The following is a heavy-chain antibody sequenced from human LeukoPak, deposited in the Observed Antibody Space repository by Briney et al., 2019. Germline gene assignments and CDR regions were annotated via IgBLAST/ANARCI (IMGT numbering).Heavy chain of an antibody. V-gene: IGHV3-23*01. Sequence: GGSLRLSCAASGFTFSSYAMSWVRQAPGKGLEWVSAISGSGGSTYYADSLKGRFTISRDNSKNTLYLQMNSLRAEDTAVYYCARDWTTNYYGSGSYYRPFDYWGQGTLVTVSS. CDR3: ARDWTTNYYGSGSYYRPFDY. J-gene: IGHJ4*02. CDR2: ISGSGGST. D-gene: IGHD3-10*01. CDR1: GFTFSSYA.